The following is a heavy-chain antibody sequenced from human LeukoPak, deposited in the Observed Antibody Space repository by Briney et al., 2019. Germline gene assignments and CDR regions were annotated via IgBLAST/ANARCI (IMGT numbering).Heavy chain of an antibody. V-gene: IGHV4-59*01. Sequence: PSETLSLTCSVSGGSISSYYWTWMRQPPGKGLEWIGRIFYGGSSDYNPSLKSRVTISVDTSKNQFSLNLRSMTTADSAVYFCAGGDYGTHLLFWGQGALVTVSS. CDR2: IFYGGSS. CDR3: AGGDYGTHLLF. J-gene: IGHJ4*02. D-gene: IGHD3-16*01. CDR1: GGSISSYY.